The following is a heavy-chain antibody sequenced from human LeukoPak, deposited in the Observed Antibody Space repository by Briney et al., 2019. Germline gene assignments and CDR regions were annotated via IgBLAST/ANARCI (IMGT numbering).Heavy chain of an antibody. J-gene: IGHJ4*02. D-gene: IGHD6-19*01. CDR2: IYPGDSET. CDR3: ARPKYSSGWYGLDY. V-gene: IGHV5-51*01. CDR1: GYSFNTYW. Sequence: GESLKISCQGSGYSFNTYWIAWVRQMPGKGLEWMGIIYPGDSETRYSPSFHGQVTMSADKSISTAYLQWSSLKASDTAMYYCARPKYSSGWYGLDYWGQGTLVTVSS.